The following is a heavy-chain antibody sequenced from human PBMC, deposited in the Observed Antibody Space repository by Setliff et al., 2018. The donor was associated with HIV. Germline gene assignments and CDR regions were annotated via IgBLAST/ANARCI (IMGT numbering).Heavy chain of an antibody. Sequence: KPSETLSLTCTVSGDSSSSYYCNWIRQPAGKGLEWIGHMYISGSTNYNPSLKSRVTMSLDTSKNQFSLKLSSVTAADTAVYYCARVTITTVRGVGYFYYFYMDVWGKGTTVTV. CDR3: ARVTITTVRGVGYFYYFYMDV. CDR1: GDSSSSYY. D-gene: IGHD3-10*01. V-gene: IGHV4-4*07. J-gene: IGHJ6*03. CDR2: MYISGST.